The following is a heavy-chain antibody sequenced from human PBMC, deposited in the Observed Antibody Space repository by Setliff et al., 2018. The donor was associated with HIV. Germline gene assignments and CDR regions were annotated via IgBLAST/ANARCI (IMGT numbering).Heavy chain of an antibody. CDR1: RYSFASYW. CDR2: IYPDDSDT. V-gene: IGHV5-51*01. Sequence: GESLKISCKGSRYSFASYWIGWVRQMPGKGLEWMGVIYPDDSDTRYSPSFQGQVTISADKSINTAYLQWSSLKASDTAMYYCARVRDYYFDYWGQGTLVTVSS. J-gene: IGHJ4*02. CDR3: ARVRDYYFDY.